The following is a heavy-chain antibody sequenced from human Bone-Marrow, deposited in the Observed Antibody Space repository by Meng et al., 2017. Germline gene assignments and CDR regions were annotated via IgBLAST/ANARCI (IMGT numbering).Heavy chain of an antibody. CDR3: ARDIRQGGNIWFDP. CDR2: IYYSGTT. J-gene: IGHJ5*02. V-gene: IGHV4-31*01. CDR1: GGSISSGGYY. D-gene: IGHD3-16*01. Sequence: QGQRQASGPGLLKPSQTLSLTCTVSGGSISSGGYYWSWIRQHPGKGLEWIGYIYYSGTTYYNPSLSSLVTISVDTSKNQFSLNLSSVTAADTAVYYCARDIRQGGNIWFDPWGQGTLVTVSS.